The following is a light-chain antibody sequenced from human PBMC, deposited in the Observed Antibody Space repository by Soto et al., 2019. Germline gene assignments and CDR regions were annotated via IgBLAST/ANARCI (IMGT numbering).Light chain of an antibody. J-gene: IGKJ5*01. CDR2: GAS. V-gene: IGKV3-15*01. CDR1: QSVSST. CDR3: QQYNNWST. Sequence: ETVMTQSPATLSVSPGERAPLSCRASQSVSSTLAWYQHKPGQAPRLLIYGASTRATGIPARFSGSGSGTEFTLTISILQSEDFAVYYCQQYNNWSTFGQGTRLEIK.